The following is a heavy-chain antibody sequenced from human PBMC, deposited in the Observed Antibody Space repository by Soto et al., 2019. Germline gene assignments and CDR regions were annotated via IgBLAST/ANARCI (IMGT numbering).Heavy chain of an antibody. Sequence: ASVKVSCKASGYTFTSYAITWVRQAPGQGLEWMGGIIPIFGTANYAQKFQGRVTITADESTSTAYMELSSLRSEDTAVYYCARVERYFDWSKYGMDVWGQGTTVTVSS. CDR2: IIPIFGTA. CDR3: ARVERYFDWSKYGMDV. CDR1: GYTFTSYA. D-gene: IGHD3-9*01. J-gene: IGHJ6*02. V-gene: IGHV1-69*13.